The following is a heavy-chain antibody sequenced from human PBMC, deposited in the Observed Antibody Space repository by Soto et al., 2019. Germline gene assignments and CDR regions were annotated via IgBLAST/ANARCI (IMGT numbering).Heavy chain of an antibody. CDR2: ISNDGITK. V-gene: IGHV3-30-3*01. D-gene: IGHD3-3*01. CDR3: ARDPRSMFGVVPPLDGRDD. CDR1: GFTFSSYG. Sequence: QVQLLESGGGVVQPGRSLRLSCAASGFTFSSYGMHWVRQAPGKGLEWVAVISNDGITKYYADSVQGRFTISRDNSKNTVDLEMNSLRVEDTAVYSCARDPRSMFGVVPPLDGRDDWGHGTPVTVSS. J-gene: IGHJ6*02.